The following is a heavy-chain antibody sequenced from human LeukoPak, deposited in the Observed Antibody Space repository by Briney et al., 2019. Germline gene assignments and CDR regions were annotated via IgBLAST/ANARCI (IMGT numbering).Heavy chain of an antibody. D-gene: IGHD4-23*01. CDR2: INHSGST. J-gene: IGHJ4*02. V-gene: IGHV4-34*01. Sequence: SETLSLTCAVYGGSFSGYYWSWIRHPPGKGLEWLGEINHSGSTNYNPSLKSRVTISVDTSKNQFSLKLSSVTAADTAVYYCARVSGMTTVVIFDYWGQGTLVTVSS. CDR1: GGSFSGYY. CDR3: ARVSGMTTVVIFDY.